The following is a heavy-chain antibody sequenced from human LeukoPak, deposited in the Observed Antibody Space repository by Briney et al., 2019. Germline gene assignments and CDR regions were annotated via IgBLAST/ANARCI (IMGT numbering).Heavy chain of an antibody. D-gene: IGHD2-15*01. Sequence: SETLSLTCTVSGGSISSYYWSWIRRPPGKGPEWIGYIYYSGSTNYNPSLKSRVTISVDTSKNQFSLKLSSVTAADTAVYYCAKMVAGSFDYWGQGTLVTVSS. CDR1: GGSISSYY. J-gene: IGHJ4*02. CDR2: IYYSGST. CDR3: AKMVAGSFDY. V-gene: IGHV4-59*01.